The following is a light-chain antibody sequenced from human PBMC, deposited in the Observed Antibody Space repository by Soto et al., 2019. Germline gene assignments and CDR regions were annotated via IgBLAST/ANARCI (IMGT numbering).Light chain of an antibody. V-gene: IGKV1-39*01. CDR2: DAS. J-gene: IGKJ3*01. CDR1: QTISSY. Sequence: DIQVTQSPAFLSVSVGDRLTISCRTSQTISSYLSWYQQKVGEAPKRLIYDASSFQSGVPSRFSASGSGTDFTLIISGSQREDVATCCCQQTYTMPFTFGPGTKV. CDR3: QQTYTMPFT.